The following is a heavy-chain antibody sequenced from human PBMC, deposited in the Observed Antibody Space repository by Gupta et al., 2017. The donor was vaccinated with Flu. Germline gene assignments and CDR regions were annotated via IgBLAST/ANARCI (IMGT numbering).Heavy chain of an antibody. Sequence: EVQLVESGGGLVQPVSSLSLSCADSGVTFATHAMHWGRQPPGKGLEWVSGITWNSDRVHYANSVKGRFTISRDNAKNSLSLQMSSLRPEDTAFYYCAREVGSSSLFIYFDYWGQGNMVTVSS. J-gene: IGHJ4*02. CDR3: AREVGSSSLFIYFDY. V-gene: IGHV3-9*01. CDR2: ITWNSDRV. CDR1: GVTFATHA. D-gene: IGHD6-6*01.